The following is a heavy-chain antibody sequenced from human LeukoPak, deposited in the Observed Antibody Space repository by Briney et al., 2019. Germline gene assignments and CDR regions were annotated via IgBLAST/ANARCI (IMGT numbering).Heavy chain of an antibody. D-gene: IGHD2-21*01. CDR2: IYYSGST. CDR3: ARNLFGPGWFDP. J-gene: IGHJ5*02. Sequence: SETLSLTCTVSGGSISSYYWSWIRQPPGKGLEWIWYIYYSGSTNYNPSLKSRVTISVDTSKNQFSLKLSSVTAADTAVYYCARNLFGPGWFDPWGQGTLVTVSS. V-gene: IGHV4-59*01. CDR1: GGSISSYY.